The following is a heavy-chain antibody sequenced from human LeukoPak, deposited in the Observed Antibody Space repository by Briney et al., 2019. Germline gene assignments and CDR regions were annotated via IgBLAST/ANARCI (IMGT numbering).Heavy chain of an antibody. CDR2: ITSGSSTI. Sequence: GGSLRLSCAASGFPFSTYSMNWVRQAPGKGLEWLSYITSGSSTIYYADSVRGRFTISRDNAKNSLYLQMDSLRDEDTAVYYCARDRPTTGFDFDYWGRGTLVTVSS. CDR1: GFPFSTYS. D-gene: IGHD1-7*01. V-gene: IGHV3-48*02. CDR3: ARDRPTTGFDFDY. J-gene: IGHJ4*02.